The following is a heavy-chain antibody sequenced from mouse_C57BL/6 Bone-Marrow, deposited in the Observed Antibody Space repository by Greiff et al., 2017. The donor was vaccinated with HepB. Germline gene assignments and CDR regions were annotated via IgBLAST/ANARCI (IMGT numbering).Heavy chain of an antibody. Sequence: EVMLVESGAGLVKPGGSLKLSCAASGFTFSSYAMSWVRQTPEKRLEWVAYISSGGDYIYYADTVKGRFTISRDNARNTLYPQMSSLKSEDTAMYYCTRETAQATAYWGQGTLVTGSA. CDR2: ISSGGDYI. D-gene: IGHD3-2*02. J-gene: IGHJ3*01. V-gene: IGHV5-9-1*02. CDR1: GFTFSSYA. CDR3: TRETAQATAY.